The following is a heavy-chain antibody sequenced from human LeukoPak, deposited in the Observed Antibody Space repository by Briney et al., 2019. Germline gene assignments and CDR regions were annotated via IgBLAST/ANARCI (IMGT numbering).Heavy chain of an antibody. CDR1: GASVSRES. CDR2: IYDTGST. Sequence: SETLSLTCTVSGASVSRESWTWIRQPAGKGLEWTGYIYDTGSTTYNPSLQSRVTMSVDTSKNQFSLRLSAVTAADTAVYYCTTFRGPPNYFDYWGQGNLVTVSS. V-gene: IGHV4-4*07. CDR3: TTFRGPPNYFDY. J-gene: IGHJ4*02. D-gene: IGHD2-21*01.